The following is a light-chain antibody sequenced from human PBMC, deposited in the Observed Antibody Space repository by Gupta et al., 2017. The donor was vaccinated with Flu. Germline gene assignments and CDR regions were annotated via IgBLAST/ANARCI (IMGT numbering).Light chain of an antibody. CDR1: SSNIGINT. CDR3: AVWDDSLNGGV. J-gene: IGLJ2*01. V-gene: IGLV1-44*01. Sequence: EGVTISCSGSSSNIGINTVNWYQQLPGTAPKLLIYKNNQRPSGVPDRFSGSKSGTSASLTISGLQSADEADYYCAVWDDSLNGGVFGGGTKLTVL. CDR2: KNN.